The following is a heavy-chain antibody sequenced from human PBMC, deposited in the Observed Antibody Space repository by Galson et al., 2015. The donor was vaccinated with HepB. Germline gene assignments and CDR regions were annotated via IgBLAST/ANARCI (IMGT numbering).Heavy chain of an antibody. V-gene: IGHV6-1*01. Sequence: CAISGDSVSSNSAAWNWIRQSPSRGLEWLGRTYYRSKWYNDYAVSVKSRITINPDTSKNQFSLQLNSVTPEDTAVYYCARDGMITFGGVIADDAFDIWGQGTMVTVSS. CDR2: TYYRSKWYN. J-gene: IGHJ3*02. CDR1: GDSVSSNSAA. CDR3: ARDGMITFGGVIADDAFDI. D-gene: IGHD3-16*02.